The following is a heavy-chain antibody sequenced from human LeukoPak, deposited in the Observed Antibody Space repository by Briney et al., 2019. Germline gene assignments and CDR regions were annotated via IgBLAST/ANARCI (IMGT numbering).Heavy chain of an antibody. V-gene: IGHV4-59*08. CDR2: IYYSEST. Sequence: SETLSLTCTVSGGSIRNYYWSWIRQPPGKGLVWIGYIYYSESTNNNFSLKSRVTISLDTSKNQFSLKLSSVTAADTAVYYCARQRCLGSSCHFDYWGQGTLVTVSS. CDR1: GGSIRNYY. CDR3: ARQRCLGSSCHFDY. D-gene: IGHD6-13*01. J-gene: IGHJ4*02.